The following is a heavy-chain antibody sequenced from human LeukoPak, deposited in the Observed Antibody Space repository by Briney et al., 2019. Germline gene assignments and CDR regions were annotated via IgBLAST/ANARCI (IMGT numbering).Heavy chain of an antibody. D-gene: IGHD3-22*01. CDR1: GFTFSSYG. Sequence: GGSLRLSCAASGFTFSSYGMHWVRQAPGKGLEWVAVISYDGSNKYYADSVKGQFTISRDNSKNTLYLQMNSLRAEDTAVYYCAKPHRNTYYYDSYGYWGQGTLVTVSS. CDR3: AKPHRNTYYYDSYGY. J-gene: IGHJ4*02. V-gene: IGHV3-30*18. CDR2: ISYDGSNK.